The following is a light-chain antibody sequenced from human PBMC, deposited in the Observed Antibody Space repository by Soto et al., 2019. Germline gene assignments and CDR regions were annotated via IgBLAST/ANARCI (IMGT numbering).Light chain of an antibody. V-gene: IGKV3-20*01. J-gene: IGKJ2*01. CDR2: GAS. Sequence: EIVLTQSPGTLSLSPGERATLSCRASQSVSSSYLAWYQQKPGQAPRLLIYGASSRATGIPDRFSGSGSGTDFPLTISRLGPEDLAVYYCQQYGSSPPYTFGQGTRLEIK. CDR3: QQYGSSPPYT. CDR1: QSVSSSY.